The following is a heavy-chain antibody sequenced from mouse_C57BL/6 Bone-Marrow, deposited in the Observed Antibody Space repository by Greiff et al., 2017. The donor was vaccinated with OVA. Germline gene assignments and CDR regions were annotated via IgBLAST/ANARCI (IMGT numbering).Heavy chain of an antibody. CDR2: IRNKANGYTT. D-gene: IGHD2-3*01. Sequence: EVQLVESGGGLVQPGGSLSLSCAASGFTFTDYYMSWVRQPPGKALEWLGFIRNKANGYTTEYSASVKGRFTISRDNSQSILDLQMNALRAEDSATYYCARSDGYYFDYWGQGTTLTVSS. J-gene: IGHJ2*01. CDR3: ARSDGYYFDY. CDR1: GFTFTDYY. V-gene: IGHV7-3*01.